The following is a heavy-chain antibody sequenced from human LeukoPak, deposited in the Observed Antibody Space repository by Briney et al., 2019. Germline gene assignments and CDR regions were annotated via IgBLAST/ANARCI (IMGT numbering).Heavy chain of an antibody. CDR1: DFSISSAYY. D-gene: IGHD6-6*01. CDR3: ARGPWYTSSSWFGP. CDR2: IYHSGST. J-gene: IGHJ5*02. V-gene: IGHV4-38-2*01. Sequence: SETLSLTCAVSDFSISSAYYWGWIRQPPGKGLEWIGSIYHSGSTYYNSSLKSRVTISIDTSKNHFSLNLISVTVADTAVYYCARGPWYTSSSWFGPWGQGTLVTVSS.